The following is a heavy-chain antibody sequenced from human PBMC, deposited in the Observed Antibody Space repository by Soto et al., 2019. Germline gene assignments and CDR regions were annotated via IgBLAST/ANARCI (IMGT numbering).Heavy chain of an antibody. CDR1: GFTFSSYG. D-gene: IGHD1-26*01. V-gene: IGHV3-33*01. J-gene: IGHJ5*02. Sequence: HPGGSLRLSCAASGFTFSSYGMHWVRQAPGKGLEWVAVIWYDGSNKYYADSVKGRFTISRDNSKNTLYLQMNSLRAEDTAVYYCARDLWELQSSPYNWFDPWGQGTLVTVSS. CDR3: ARDLWELQSSPYNWFDP. CDR2: IWYDGSNK.